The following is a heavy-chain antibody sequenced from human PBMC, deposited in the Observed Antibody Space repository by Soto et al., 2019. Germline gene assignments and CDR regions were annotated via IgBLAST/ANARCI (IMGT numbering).Heavy chain of an antibody. CDR2: ISASGDNT. Sequence: GGSLRISFAASGFTFSSRAMSWVRQAPGKGLDWVSIISASGDNTYYADSVKGRFTISRDNSKNTLYLQVNSLRAEDTAVYYCAKLTYSDLWSGSHDSWGQGTLVTVSS. CDR1: GFTFSSRA. J-gene: IGHJ4*02. V-gene: IGHV3-23*01. D-gene: IGHD3-3*01. CDR3: AKLTYSDLWSGSHDS.